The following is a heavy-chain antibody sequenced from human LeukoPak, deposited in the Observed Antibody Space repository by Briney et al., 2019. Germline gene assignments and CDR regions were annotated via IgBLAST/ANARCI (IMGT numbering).Heavy chain of an antibody. CDR3: VVVVEPPDSDGFDI. CDR2: INADGSTA. Sequence: GRSLRLSCAASGFTFGNSWVHWVRQAPGKGLVWVSLINADGSTATYADSVKGRFTISRDNARNTLSLQMNSLTIEDTAVCYCVVVVEPPDSDGFDIWGQGTMITVSS. V-gene: IGHV3-74*01. CDR1: GFTFGNSW. J-gene: IGHJ3*02. D-gene: IGHD1-14*01.